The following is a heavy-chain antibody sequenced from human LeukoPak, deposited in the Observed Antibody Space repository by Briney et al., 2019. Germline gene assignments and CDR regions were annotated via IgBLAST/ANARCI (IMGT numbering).Heavy chain of an antibody. D-gene: IGHD6-19*01. CDR3: ASSYSSGWFQFDY. V-gene: IGHV3-66*01. Sequence: PGWSLRLSCAASGFTFDDYGMSWVRQAPGKGLDWVSVIYSGGSTYYADSVKGRLNIPSDNSKNTLYLQMNSLRDEDTAVYYCASSYSSGWFQFDYWGQGTLVTVSS. CDR2: IYSGGST. J-gene: IGHJ4*02. CDR1: GFTFDDYG.